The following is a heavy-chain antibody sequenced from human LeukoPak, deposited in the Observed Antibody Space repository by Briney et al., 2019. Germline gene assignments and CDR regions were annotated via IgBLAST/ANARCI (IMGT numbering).Heavy chain of an antibody. CDR3: ARDPYYYDSSGYLAFDI. D-gene: IGHD3-22*01. Sequence: SETLSLTCTVSGGSISSGDYYWSWIRQPPGKGLEWIGYIYYSGSTYYNPSLKSRVTISVDTSKNQFSLKLSSVTAADTAVYYCARDPYYYDSSGYLAFDIWGQGTMVTVSS. CDR2: IYYSGST. J-gene: IGHJ3*02. CDR1: GGSISSGDYY. V-gene: IGHV4-30-4*02.